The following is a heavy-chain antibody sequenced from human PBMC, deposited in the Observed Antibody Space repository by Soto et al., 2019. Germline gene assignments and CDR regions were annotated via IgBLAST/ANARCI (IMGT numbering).Heavy chain of an antibody. CDR3: ARGYSGYDSGYSSGWYDY. J-gene: IGHJ4*02. Sequence: PSGTLSLTCTVSGGSISSYYWSWIRQPPGKGLEWIGYIYYSGSTNYNPSLKSRVTISVDTSKNQFSLKLSSVTAADTAVYYCARGYSGYDSGYSSGWYDYWGQGTLVTVS. V-gene: IGHV4-59*01. CDR2: IYYSGST. D-gene: IGHD6-19*01. CDR1: GGSISSYY.